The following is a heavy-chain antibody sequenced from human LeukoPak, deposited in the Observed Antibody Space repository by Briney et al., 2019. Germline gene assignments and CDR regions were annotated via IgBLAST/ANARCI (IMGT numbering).Heavy chain of an antibody. Sequence: ASVKVSCKASGGTFSSYAISWVRQAPGQGLEWMGGIIPIFVTANYAQKFQGRVTNTTDESTSTAYMELSSLRSEDTAVYYCARATAMVSGIFDYWGQGTLVTVSS. CDR3: ARATAMVSGIFDY. V-gene: IGHV1-69*05. CDR2: IIPIFVTA. D-gene: IGHD5-18*01. J-gene: IGHJ4*02. CDR1: GGTFSSYA.